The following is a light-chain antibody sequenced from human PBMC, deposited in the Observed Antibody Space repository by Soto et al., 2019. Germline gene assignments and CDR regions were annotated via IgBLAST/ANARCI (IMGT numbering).Light chain of an antibody. CDR3: QQYGDSPPT. CDR1: QRVSSNY. V-gene: IGKV3-20*01. Sequence: VLTQSPGTLSLSPGERATLSCRASQRVSSNYLAWYQQKPGQAPRLLISGASSRAAGIPDRFSGSGSETDFTLTISRLEPDDFAMYHCQQYGDSPPTFGQGTKVEI. CDR2: GAS. J-gene: IGKJ1*01.